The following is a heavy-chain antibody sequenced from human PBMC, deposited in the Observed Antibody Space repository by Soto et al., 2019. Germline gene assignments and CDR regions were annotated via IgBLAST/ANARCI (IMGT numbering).Heavy chain of an antibody. V-gene: IGHV3-74*01. CDR2: INSDGSST. CDR1: GFTFSSYW. J-gene: IGHJ4*02. D-gene: IGHD3-3*01. CDR3: ARYPQEWLLVCEFDY. Sequence: EVQLVESGGGLVQPGGSLRLSCAASGFTFSSYWMHWVRQAPGKGLEWVSRINSDGSSTSYADSVKGRFTISRDNAKNTLYLQMNSLRAEDTAVYYCARYPQEWLLVCEFDYWGQGTLVTVSS.